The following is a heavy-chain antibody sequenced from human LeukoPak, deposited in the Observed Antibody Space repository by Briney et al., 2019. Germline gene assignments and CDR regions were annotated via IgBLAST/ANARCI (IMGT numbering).Heavy chain of an antibody. CDR3: ARHYCSSTSCYSWFDP. CDR2: ISAYNGNT. V-gene: IGHV1-18*01. D-gene: IGHD2-2*02. CDR1: GYTFTSYG. J-gene: IGHJ5*02. Sequence: ASVKVSCKASGYTFTSYGISWVRQAPGPGLEWMGWISAYNGNTNYAQKLQGRVTMTTDTSTSTAYMELRSLRSDDTAVYYCARHYCSSTSCYSWFDPWGQGTLVTVSS.